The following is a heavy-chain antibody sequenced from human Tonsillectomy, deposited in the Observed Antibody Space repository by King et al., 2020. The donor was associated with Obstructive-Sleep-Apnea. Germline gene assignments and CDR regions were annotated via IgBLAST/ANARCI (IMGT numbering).Heavy chain of an antibody. CDR3: ARDLPSYGSGSLGVAFDI. J-gene: IGHJ3*02. CDR2: IYYSGST. D-gene: IGHD3-10*01. V-gene: IGHV4-31*01. CDR1: GGSISSGGYY. Sequence: QLQESGPGLVKPSQTLSLSCTVSGGSISSGGYYWSWIRQHPGKGLEGIGYIYYSGSTYYNPSLKSLVTISVDTSKNQFSLKLSSVTAADTAVYYCARDLPSYGSGSLGVAFDIWGQGTMVTVSS.